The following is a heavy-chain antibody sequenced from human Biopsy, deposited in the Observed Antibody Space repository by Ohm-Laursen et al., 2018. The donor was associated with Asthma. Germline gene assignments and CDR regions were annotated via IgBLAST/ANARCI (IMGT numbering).Heavy chain of an antibody. D-gene: IGHD2/OR15-2a*01. CDR1: GFAVSRDH. CDR3: ARGDNSNWSDYYFYY. CDR2: IYSGGTS. J-gene: IGHJ4*02. Sequence: SLRLSCAASGFAVSRDHMFWVRQAPGKGLEWVSVIYSGGTSHTADSVRGRFTTSRDYSKNTLYLQMHSLRAEDTAVYYCARGDNSNWSDYYFYYRGQGTLVPVSP. V-gene: IGHV3-53*01.